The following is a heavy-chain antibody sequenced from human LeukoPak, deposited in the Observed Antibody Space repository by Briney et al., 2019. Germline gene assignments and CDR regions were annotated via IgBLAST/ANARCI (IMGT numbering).Heavy chain of an antibody. V-gene: IGHV4-34*01. D-gene: IGHD3-10*01. CDR1: GGSFSSYY. CDR3: ARASPVLLWFGKHDAFDI. CDR2: IYYSGST. Sequence: PSETLSLTCAVYGGSFSSYYWGWIRQPPGKGLEWIGSIYYSGSTYYNPSLKSRVTISVDTSKNQFSLKLSSVTAADTAVYYCARASPVLLWFGKHDAFDIWGQGTMVTVSS. J-gene: IGHJ3*02.